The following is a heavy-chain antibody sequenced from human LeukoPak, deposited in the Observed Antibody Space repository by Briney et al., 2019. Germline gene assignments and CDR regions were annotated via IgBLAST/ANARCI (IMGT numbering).Heavy chain of an antibody. D-gene: IGHD3-3*01. J-gene: IGHJ3*02. CDR1: GFTFSSYS. CDR2: ISSSSSYI. CDR3: ARPYYDFWSGPWEAAFDI. Sequence: GGSLRLSCAASGFTFSSYSMNWVRQAPGKGLEWVSSISSSSSYIYYADSVKGRFTISRDNAKNSLYLQMNSLRAEDTAVYYCARPYYDFWSGPWEAAFDIWGQGTMVTVSS. V-gene: IGHV3-21*01.